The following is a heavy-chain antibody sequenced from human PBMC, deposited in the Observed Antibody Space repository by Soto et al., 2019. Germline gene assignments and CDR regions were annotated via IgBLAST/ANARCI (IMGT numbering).Heavy chain of an antibody. V-gene: IGHV4-59*01. CDR1: GGSISSYY. J-gene: IGHJ5*02. Sequence: SETLSLTCTVSGGSISSYYWSWIRQPPGKGLEWIGYIYYSGSTNYNPSLKSRVTISVDTSKNQFSLKLSSVTAADTAVYYCARVVTIFGAVQRGRFDPWGQGTLVTVS. CDR2: IYYSGST. CDR3: ARVVTIFGAVQRGRFDP. D-gene: IGHD3-3*01.